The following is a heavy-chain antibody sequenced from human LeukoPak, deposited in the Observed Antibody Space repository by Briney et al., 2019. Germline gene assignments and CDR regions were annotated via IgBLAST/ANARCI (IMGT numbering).Heavy chain of an antibody. V-gene: IGHV3-23*01. CDR1: GFTFSSYA. CDR3: GIIGGPRGNFDY. D-gene: IGHD3-16*02. Sequence: PGGSLRLSCAASGFTFSSYAMSWVRQAPGKGLEWVSAISSSGGSTYYADSVKGRFTISRDNSKNTLYLQMNSLRAEDTAVYYCGIIGGPRGNFDYWGQGTLVTVSS. CDR2: ISSSGGST. J-gene: IGHJ4*02.